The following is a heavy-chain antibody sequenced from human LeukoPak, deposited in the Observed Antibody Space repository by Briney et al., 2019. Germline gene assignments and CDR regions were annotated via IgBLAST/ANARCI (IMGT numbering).Heavy chain of an antibody. CDR3: ARVLWFGELLYDFDY. D-gene: IGHD3-10*01. V-gene: IGHV1-2*02. CDR2: INPNSGGT. J-gene: IGHJ4*02. Sequence: GASVKVSCKASGYTFTGYYMHWVRQVPGQGLEWMGWINPNSGGTNYAQKFQGRVTMTRDTSISTAYMELSRLRTDDTAVYYCARVLWFGELLYDFDYWGQGTLVTVSS. CDR1: GYTFTGYY.